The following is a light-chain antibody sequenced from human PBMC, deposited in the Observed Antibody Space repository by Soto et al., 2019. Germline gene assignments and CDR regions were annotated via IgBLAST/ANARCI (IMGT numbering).Light chain of an antibody. V-gene: IGLV2-23*02. J-gene: IGLJ1*01. CDR1: SSDVGTYNL. CDR3: CSYAGSGTYV. Sequence: QSVLTQPASVSGSPGQSITIPCTGTSSDVGTYNLVSWYQQHPGKAPKLMIYEVNKWPSGVSDRFSGSKSGNTASLTISGLQAEDEADYYCCSYAGSGTYVFGTGTKVTVL. CDR2: EVN.